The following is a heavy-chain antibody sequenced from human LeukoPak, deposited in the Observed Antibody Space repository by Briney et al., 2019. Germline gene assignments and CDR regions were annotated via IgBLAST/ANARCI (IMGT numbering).Heavy chain of an antibody. D-gene: IGHD5-18*01. CDR2: IYPGDSNT. CDR1: GYSFTSYW. J-gene: IGHJ4*02. CDR3: ARRGEAMDPFDY. V-gene: IGHV5-51*01. Sequence: GESLKISCKDSGYSFTSYWIGWVRQMPGKGLEWMGIIYPGDSNTRYSPSFQGQVTISADKSINTAYLQWSSLKASDTAIYYCARRGEAMDPFDYWGQGTLVTVSS.